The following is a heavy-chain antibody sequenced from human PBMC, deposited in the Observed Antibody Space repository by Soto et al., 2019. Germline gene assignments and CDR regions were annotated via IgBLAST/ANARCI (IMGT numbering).Heavy chain of an antibody. CDR1: GDSISSGDYY. J-gene: IGHJ6*02. CDR3: ARDLYLQGGMDV. Sequence: QVQLQESGPGLVKPSQTLSLTCTVSGDSISSGDYYWSWIRQHPGKGLEWIGYIYYSGSTSYNPCLKSRVTISVDTSKNQFSLRLSSVTAADTAVYYCARDLYLQGGMDVWGQGTTVTVSS. V-gene: IGHV4-31*03. CDR2: IYYSGST.